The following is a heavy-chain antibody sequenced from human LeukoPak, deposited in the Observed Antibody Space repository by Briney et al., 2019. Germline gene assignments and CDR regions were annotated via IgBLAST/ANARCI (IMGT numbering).Heavy chain of an antibody. CDR2: MNPNSGNT. V-gene: IGHV1-8*01. Sequence: APVKVSCKASGYTFTSYDINWVRQATGQGLEWMGWMNPNSGNTGYAQKFQGRVTMTGNTSISTAYMELSSLRSENTAVYYCARGPGGRRGYHPLEDYYYYYMDVWGKGTTVTVSS. CDR3: ARGPGGRRGYHPLEDYYYYYMDV. D-gene: IGHD3-22*01. CDR1: GYTFTSYD. J-gene: IGHJ6*03.